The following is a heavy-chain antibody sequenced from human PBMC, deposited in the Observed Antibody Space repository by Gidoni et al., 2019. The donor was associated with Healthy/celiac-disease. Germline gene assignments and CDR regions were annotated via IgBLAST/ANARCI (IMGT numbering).Heavy chain of an antibody. J-gene: IGHJ5*02. CDR1: GGSISSSSHY. Sequence: QLQLQESGPGLVKPSETLSLTCTVSGGSISSSSHYWGWIRQPPGKGLEWIGSIYYSGSTYYNPSLKSRVTISVDTSKNQFSLKLSSVTAADTAVYYCASDTPQYGDYYWFDPWGQGTLVTVSS. V-gene: IGHV4-39*01. D-gene: IGHD4-17*01. CDR2: IYYSGST. CDR3: ASDTPQYGDYYWFDP.